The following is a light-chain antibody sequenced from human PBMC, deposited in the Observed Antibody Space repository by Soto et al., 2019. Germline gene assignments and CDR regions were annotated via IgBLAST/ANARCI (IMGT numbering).Light chain of an antibody. J-gene: IGKJ2*01. V-gene: IGKV1-5*01. CDR1: QSISSW. Sequence: DIQMTQSPSTLSASVGDRVTITCRASQSISSWLAWYQQKPGKAPKVLIYDASSLESGVPSRFSGSGSGTEFTLTISSLQPDDFATYYCQQYNSYSSFTFGQGTKLEIE. CDR3: QQYNSYSSFT. CDR2: DAS.